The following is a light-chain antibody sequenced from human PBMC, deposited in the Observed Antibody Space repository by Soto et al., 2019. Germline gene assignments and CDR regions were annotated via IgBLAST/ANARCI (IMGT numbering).Light chain of an antibody. CDR2: GAS. CDR3: QQYDNLPRLT. V-gene: IGKV1-33*01. Sequence: DIQMTQSPSSLSASVGDRVTITCQASQDISSYLNWYQQKPGKAPKLLIYGASNLETGVPPRFSGSGSGTDFTFTISSLQPEDIATYHCQQYDNLPRLTFGGGTKVEIK. CDR1: QDISSY. J-gene: IGKJ4*01.